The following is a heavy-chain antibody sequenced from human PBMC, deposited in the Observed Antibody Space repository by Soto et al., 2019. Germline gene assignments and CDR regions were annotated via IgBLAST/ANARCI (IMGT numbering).Heavy chain of an antibody. Sequence: ASVEVSCKASGYTFPGYYMHWVRQAPGQGLEWMGWINPNSGGTNYAQEFQGWVTMTGDRSIGTAYMELGRLRSVGTAGYCCARDAGYWTNGACNPTGYMNVWGKVNTVTVSS. CDR3: ARDAGYWTNGACNPTGYMNV. V-gene: IGHV1-2*04. CDR1: GYTFPGYY. D-gene: IGHD2-8*01. J-gene: IGHJ6*03. CDR2: INPNSGGT.